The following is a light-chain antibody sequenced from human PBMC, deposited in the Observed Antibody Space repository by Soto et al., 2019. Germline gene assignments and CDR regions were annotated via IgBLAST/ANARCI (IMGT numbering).Light chain of an antibody. CDR3: CSYAGSSTYV. CDR1: SSDVGSYSL. J-gene: IGLJ1*01. V-gene: IGLV2-23*02. Sequence: QSALTQPASVSGSPGQSITISCTGTSSDVGSYSLVSWYQQHPGKAPKLMIYEVSKRPSGVSNRFSGSKSGNTASLTISGLQAEDEGDYYCCSYAGSSTYVFGTGTKVXVL. CDR2: EVS.